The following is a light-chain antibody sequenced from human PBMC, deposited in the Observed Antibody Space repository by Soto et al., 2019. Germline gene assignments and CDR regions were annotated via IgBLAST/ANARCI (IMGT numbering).Light chain of an antibody. CDR2: DAS. V-gene: IGKV1-5*01. J-gene: IGKJ1*01. CDR1: QSISNW. Sequence: DIQMTQSPSTRSASVGDRVTMTCRASQSISNWLAWYQQKPGKAPKLLIYDASSLETGVPSRFSGSGSGTEFTLTISSLQPDDFATYYCQHYKSYSPWTFGQGTKGDIK. CDR3: QHYKSYSPWT.